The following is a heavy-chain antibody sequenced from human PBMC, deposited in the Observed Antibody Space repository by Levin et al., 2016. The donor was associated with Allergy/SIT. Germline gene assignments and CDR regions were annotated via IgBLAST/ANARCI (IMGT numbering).Heavy chain of an antibody. CDR1: GLPFNNYS. CDR2: ISDSSKYI. D-gene: IGHD3-16*01. V-gene: IGHV3-21*01. J-gene: IGHJ4*01. Sequence: GGSLRLSCAASGLPFNNYSMIWVRQAPGKELEWVSSISDSSKYIFYAASVKGRFTVSRDNAKNSLYLQMNSLRVDDTAIYYCATDGEGGATPAYYFDYWGQGALVTVSS. CDR3: ATDGEGGATPAYYFDY.